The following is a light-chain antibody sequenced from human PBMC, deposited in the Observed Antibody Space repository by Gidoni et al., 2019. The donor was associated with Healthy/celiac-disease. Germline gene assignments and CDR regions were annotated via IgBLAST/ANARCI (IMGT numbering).Light chain of an antibody. CDR2: DVS. V-gene: IGLV2-14*03. CDR1: SSDVGGYND. Sequence: QSALTQPAPVSGSPGQSITISCTGTSSDVGGYNDVSWYQQHPGKAPKLMIYDVSNRPSGVSNRFSGSKSGNTASLTISGLQAEDEADYYCSSYTSSSTYVFGTGTKVTVL. CDR3: SSYTSSSTYV. J-gene: IGLJ1*01.